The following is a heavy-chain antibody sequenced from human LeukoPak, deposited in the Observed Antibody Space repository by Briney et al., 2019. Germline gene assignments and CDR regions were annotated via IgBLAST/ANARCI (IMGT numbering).Heavy chain of an antibody. CDR2: MNPNSGNT. V-gene: IGHV1-8*01. CDR1: GYTFTSYD. Sequence: ASVKVSFKASGYTFTSYDINWVRQATGQGLEWMGWMNPNSGNTGYAQKFQGRVTMTRNTSISTAYMELSSLRSEDTAVYYCARGLRIAARKYYYYYYMDVWGKGTTVTVSS. J-gene: IGHJ6*03. CDR3: ARGLRIAARKYYYYYYMDV. D-gene: IGHD6-6*01.